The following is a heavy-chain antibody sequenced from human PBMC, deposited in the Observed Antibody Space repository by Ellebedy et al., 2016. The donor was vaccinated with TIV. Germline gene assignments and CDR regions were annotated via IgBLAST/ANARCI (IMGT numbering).Heavy chain of an antibody. Sequence: AASVKVSCKASGYTFTDYYIHWVRQAPGQGLEWMGRIIPILGIANYAQKFQGRVTITRDTSASTAYMELSSLRSEDTGVYYCATSEGTGIAAAKDRYRYGMDVWGQGTTVTVSS. CDR1: GYTFTDYY. V-gene: IGHV1-69*02. J-gene: IGHJ6*02. D-gene: IGHD6-13*01. CDR3: ATSEGTGIAAAKDRYRYGMDV. CDR2: IIPILGIA.